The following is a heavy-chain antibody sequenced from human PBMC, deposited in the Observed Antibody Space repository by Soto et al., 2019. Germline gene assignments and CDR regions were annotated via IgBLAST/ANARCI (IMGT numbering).Heavy chain of an antibody. V-gene: IGHV4-31*02. CDR2: IYYRGST. D-gene: IGHD3-10*01. CDR3: ARGGSGTYHV. Sequence: QVQLQESGPGLVKASQTLSLTCSVSDDSITGGGYYWSWIRQHPAKGLEWIGSIYYRGSTYYNPSLRSRGTISLDPSQARLSLRLTSLTAADTATYCCARGGSGTYHVWGQGTLVTVSS. CDR1: DDSITGGGYY. J-gene: IGHJ4*02.